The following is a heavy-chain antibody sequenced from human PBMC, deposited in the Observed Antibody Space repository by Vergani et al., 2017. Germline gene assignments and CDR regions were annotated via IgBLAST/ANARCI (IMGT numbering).Heavy chain of an antibody. Sequence: EVDLVESGGGLAQPGGSLRLSCEASGITFWKFGMHWVRQGPGKGLEWVSGISWNSGAVDYADSVRGRFTISRDNSKNTLYLQMNSLRAEDTAVYYCAKAHSSGWYRLPDYWGQGTLVTVSS. CDR1: GITFWKFG. V-gene: IGHV3-9*01. CDR3: AKAHSSGWYRLPDY. J-gene: IGHJ4*02. D-gene: IGHD6-19*01. CDR2: ISWNSGAV.